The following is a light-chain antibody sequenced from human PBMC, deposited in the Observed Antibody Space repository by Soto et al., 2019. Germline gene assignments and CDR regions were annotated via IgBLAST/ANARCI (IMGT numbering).Light chain of an antibody. Sequence: QSALTQPPSASGSPGQSVTISCIGSSSDVGGYNYVSWYQHHPGKVPKLMIYEVTRRPSGVPDRFSGSKSGNTASLTVSGVQAEDEAMYYCSSYTGSIIGPVVFGGGTQLTVL. V-gene: IGLV2-8*01. CDR1: SSDVGGYNY. CDR3: SSYTGSIIGPVV. J-gene: IGLJ2*01. CDR2: EVT.